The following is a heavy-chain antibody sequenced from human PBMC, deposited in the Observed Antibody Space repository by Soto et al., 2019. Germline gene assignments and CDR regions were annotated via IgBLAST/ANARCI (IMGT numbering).Heavy chain of an antibody. D-gene: IGHD3-22*01. CDR3: ARVGNYYDSSGYYNHPIDY. V-gene: IGHV5-10-1*01. CDR2: IDPSDSYT. Sequence: PGESLKISCKGSGYSFTSYWISWVRQMPGKGLEWMGRIDPSDSYTNYSPSFQGHVTISADKSISTAYLQWSSLKASDTAMYYCARVGNYYDSSGYYNHPIDYWGQGTLVTVAS. CDR1: GYSFTSYW. J-gene: IGHJ4*02.